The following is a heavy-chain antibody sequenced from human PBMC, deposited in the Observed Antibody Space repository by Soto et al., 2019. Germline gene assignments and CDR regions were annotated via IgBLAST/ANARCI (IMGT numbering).Heavy chain of an antibody. CDR3: AADKGIVGATNDAFDI. Sequence: QMQLVQSGPEVKKPGTSVKVSCKASGFTFTSSAVQWVRQARGQRLEWIGWIVVGSGNTNYAQKFQERVTITXXMXTXXAYMELSSLRSEDTAVYYCAADKGIVGATNDAFDIWGQGTMVTVSS. J-gene: IGHJ3*02. CDR2: IVVGSGNT. D-gene: IGHD1-26*01. CDR1: GFTFTSSA. V-gene: IGHV1-58*01.